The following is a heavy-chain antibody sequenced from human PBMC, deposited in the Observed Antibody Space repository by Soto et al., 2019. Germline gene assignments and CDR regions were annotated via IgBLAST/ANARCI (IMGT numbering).Heavy chain of an antibody. Sequence: ASVKVSCKVSGYTLSVLSMHWVRQAPGKGLEWMGGFDPEDGETIYAQKFQGRVTMTEDTSTDTAYMELSSLRSEDTAVYYCATDPTMTAVTSFGYWGQGTLVTAPQ. CDR1: GYTLSVLS. CDR3: ATDPTMTAVTSFGY. J-gene: IGHJ4*02. CDR2: FDPEDGET. V-gene: IGHV1-24*01. D-gene: IGHD4-17*01.